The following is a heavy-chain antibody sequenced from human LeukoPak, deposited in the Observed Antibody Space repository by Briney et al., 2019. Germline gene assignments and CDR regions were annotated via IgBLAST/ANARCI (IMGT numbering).Heavy chain of an antibody. D-gene: IGHD6-6*01. V-gene: IGHV1-46*01. Sequence: GASVKVSCKASGYIFTSYYMHWVRQAPGQGLEWMAIINPTDDITSYAPKFQGRVSMTRDMSTSTIYMELSSLRSDDTAVYHCARDGSYSSSSFDYWGQGTLVTVSS. J-gene: IGHJ4*02. CDR1: GYIFTSYY. CDR2: INPTDDIT. CDR3: ARDGSYSSSSFDY.